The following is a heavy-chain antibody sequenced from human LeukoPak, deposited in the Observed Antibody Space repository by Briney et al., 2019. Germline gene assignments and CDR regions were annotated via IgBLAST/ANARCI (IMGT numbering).Heavy chain of an antibody. CDR1: GFTFSSYT. D-gene: IGHD3-10*01. J-gene: IGHJ4*02. Sequence: GGSLRLSCAASGFTFSSYTMNWVRQAPGKGLEWVSSISSSRSSIYYADSMKGRFTISRDNAKNSLHLQMNSLRAEDTAVYYCAKSFWWFGEFSPFDYWGQGTLVTVSS. V-gene: IGHV3-21*01. CDR3: AKSFWWFGEFSPFDY. CDR2: ISSSRSSI.